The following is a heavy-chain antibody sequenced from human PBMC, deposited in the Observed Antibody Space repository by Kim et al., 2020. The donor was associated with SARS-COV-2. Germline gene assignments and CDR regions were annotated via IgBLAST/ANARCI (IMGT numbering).Heavy chain of an antibody. Sequence: GGSTYYADSVKGRFTISRDNSKNTLYLQMNSLGAEDTAVYYCARGTEGDYWGQGTLVTVSS. J-gene: IGHJ4*02. CDR3: ARGTEGDY. CDR2: GGST. V-gene: IGHV3-53*01.